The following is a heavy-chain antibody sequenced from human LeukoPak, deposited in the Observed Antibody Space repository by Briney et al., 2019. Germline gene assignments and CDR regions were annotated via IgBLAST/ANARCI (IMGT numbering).Heavy chain of an antibody. V-gene: IGHV3-23*01. Sequence: PGGSLRLSCAASGFTFSSYAMSWVRQAPGKGLEWVSAISGSGGSTYYADSVKGRFTISRDNSKDTLYLQMNSLRAEDTAVYYCAKDRAGPRGAFDIWGQGTMVTVSS. CDR1: GFTFSSYA. D-gene: IGHD1-14*01. CDR3: AKDRAGPRGAFDI. CDR2: ISGSGGST. J-gene: IGHJ3*02.